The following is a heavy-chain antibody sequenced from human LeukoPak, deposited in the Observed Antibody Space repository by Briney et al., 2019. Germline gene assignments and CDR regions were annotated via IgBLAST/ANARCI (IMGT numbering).Heavy chain of an antibody. Sequence: KPGGSLRLSCAASGFTFSTYTMNWVSQAPGKGLEWVSTISSSSSYIYYVDSVKGRFHISRDNAKNSLYLHMNSLRAEDTAVYYCARAPYDSTGYETPVAFDLGGQGTMVSVSS. CDR1: GFTFSTYT. V-gene: IGHV3-21*01. CDR3: ARAPYDSTGYETPVAFDL. J-gene: IGHJ3*01. CDR2: ISSSSSYI. D-gene: IGHD3-22*01.